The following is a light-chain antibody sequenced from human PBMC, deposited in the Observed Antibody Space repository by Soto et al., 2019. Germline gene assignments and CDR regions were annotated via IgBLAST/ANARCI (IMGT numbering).Light chain of an antibody. CDR2: EVN. CDR3: SSHTSSRTFV. V-gene: IGLV2-14*01. J-gene: IGLJ1*01. CDR1: STDVGGYNY. Sequence: QSVLTQPASVSGSPGQSITISCSGSSTDVGGYNYVSWYQQHPGKAPKLMISEVNKRPSGVSDRFSGSKSGNTASLTISGLQAEDEADYYCSSHTSSRTFVFGTGTKVTVL.